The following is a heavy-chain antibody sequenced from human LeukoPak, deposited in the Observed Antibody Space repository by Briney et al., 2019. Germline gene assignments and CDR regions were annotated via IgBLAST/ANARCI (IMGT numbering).Heavy chain of an antibody. CDR1: GFTFSSYW. D-gene: IGHD3-10*01. J-gene: IGHJ3*02. Sequence: PGGSLRLSCAASGFTFSSYWMHGVRQAPGKGLVCVSHINSDGRSTSYADSVKGRFTISRDNAKNTLYLQMNSLKAEDTAVYYCARGRWFGDETDVFDNWGQGTMVTVSS. CDR3: ARGRWFGDETDVFDN. V-gene: IGHV3-74*01. CDR2: INSDGRST.